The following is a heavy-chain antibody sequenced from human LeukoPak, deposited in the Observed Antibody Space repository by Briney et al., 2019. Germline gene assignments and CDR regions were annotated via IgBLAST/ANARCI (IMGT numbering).Heavy chain of an antibody. D-gene: IGHD6-13*01. Sequence: SETLSLTCAVYGVSFSGYYWSWIRQPPGKGLEWIGEINHSGTINYTPSLKSRVTISVDTSKNRFSLKLTSVTAADTAVYYCARRGIAAAGTGYYFDYWGQGTLVTVSS. J-gene: IGHJ4*02. CDR1: GVSFSGYY. CDR2: INHSGTI. CDR3: ARRGIAAAGTGYYFDY. V-gene: IGHV4-34*01.